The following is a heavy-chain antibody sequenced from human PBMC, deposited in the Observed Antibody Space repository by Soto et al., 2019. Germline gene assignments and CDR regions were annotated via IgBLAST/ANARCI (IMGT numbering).Heavy chain of an antibody. V-gene: IGHV3-53*04. CDR2: LHSGGDT. CDR3: ARDGPYYYASRMDV. CDR1: GIPVSSNY. J-gene: IGHJ6*02. D-gene: IGHD3-10*01. Sequence: EVQLVESGGGLVQPGGSLRLSCAASGIPVSSNYMTWVRQAPGKGLEWVSVLHSGGDTYYANSVKGRFTISRHDSTNTLFLQMNSLTAEDTAVYYCARDGPYYYASRMDVWGQGTTVTVS.